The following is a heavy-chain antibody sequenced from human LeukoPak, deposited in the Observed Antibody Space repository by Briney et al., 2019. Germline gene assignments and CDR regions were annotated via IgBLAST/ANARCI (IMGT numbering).Heavy chain of an antibody. CDR3: ARLNPDEGCFDL. CDR2: IYYSGST. V-gene: IGHV4-39*01. CDR1: GGSISSSSYY. J-gene: IGHJ2*01. Sequence: SETLSLTCTVSGGSISSSSYYWGWIRQPPGKGLEWIGSIYYSGSTYYNPSLKSRVTISVDTSKNQFSLKLSSVTAADTAVYYCARLNPDEGCFDLWGRGTLVTVSS. D-gene: IGHD1-14*01.